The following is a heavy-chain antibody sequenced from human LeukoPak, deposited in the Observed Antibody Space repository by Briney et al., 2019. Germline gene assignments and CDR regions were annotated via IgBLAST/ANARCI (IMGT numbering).Heavy chain of an antibody. Sequence: GRSLRLSCAASGFTFSGYGMHWVRQAPGKGLEWVAVIWYDGSNKYYADSVKGRFTISRDNSKNTLYLQMSSLRAEDTAVYSCAKSLMIVVLNSFDYCGQGTLVTVSS. CDR2: IWYDGSNK. CDR3: AKSLMIVVLNSFDY. V-gene: IGHV3-33*06. J-gene: IGHJ4*02. CDR1: GFTFSGYG. D-gene: IGHD3-22*01.